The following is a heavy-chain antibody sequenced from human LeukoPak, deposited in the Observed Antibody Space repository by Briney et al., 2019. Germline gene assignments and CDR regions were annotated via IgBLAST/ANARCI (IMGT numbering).Heavy chain of an antibody. D-gene: IGHD7-27*01. J-gene: IGHJ5*02. V-gene: IGHV3-74*01. CDR1: GFTFSSYW. CDR2: INSDGSST. CDR3: ARRAGDPIPGSPPRFDP. Sequence: GGSLRLSCAASGFTFSSYWMHWVRQAPGKGLVWVSRINSDGSSTSYADSVKGRFTISRDNAKNTLYLQMNSLRAEDTAVYYCARRAGDPIPGSPPRFDPWDQGTLVTVSS.